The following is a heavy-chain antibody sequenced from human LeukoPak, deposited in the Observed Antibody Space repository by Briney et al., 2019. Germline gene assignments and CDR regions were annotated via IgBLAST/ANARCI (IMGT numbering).Heavy chain of an antibody. V-gene: IGHV3-21*01. D-gene: IGHD3-16*02. Sequence: GGSLRLSCAASGFTFSSYSMNWVRQAPGKGLEWVSSISSSSSYIYYADSVKGRFTISRDNAKNSLYLQMNSLRAEDTAVYYCARDVIERAYYYYMDVWGKGTTVTVSS. CDR1: GFTFSSYS. CDR2: ISSSSSYI. CDR3: ARDVIERAYYYYMDV. J-gene: IGHJ6*03.